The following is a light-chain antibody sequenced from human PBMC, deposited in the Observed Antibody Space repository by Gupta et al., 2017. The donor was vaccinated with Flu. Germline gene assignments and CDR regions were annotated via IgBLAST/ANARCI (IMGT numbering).Light chain of an antibody. V-gene: IGKV1-39*01. CDR2: AAS. CDR1: ESISFY. Sequence: DIQMTQSPSSLSASVGDRVTISCRASESISFYLNWYQHKPGRAPKLLVHAASSLQSGVPSRFSGTGYGTDFSLTISSLQPEDFATYYCQQSDSNLSWTFGQGTKVEIK. J-gene: IGKJ1*01. CDR3: QQSDSNLSWT.